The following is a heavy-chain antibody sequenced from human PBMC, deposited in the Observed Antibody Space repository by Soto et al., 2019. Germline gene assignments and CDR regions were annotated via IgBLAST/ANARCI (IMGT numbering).Heavy chain of an antibody. Sequence: SETLSLTCTVSGGSISNHYWSWIRQPPGKGLEWIGNIYYSGSTYYNPSLKSRVTISVDTSKNQFSLKLSSVTAADTAVYYCARGPRYYYDSSGYANWGQGTLVTVSS. CDR1: GGSISNHY. CDR2: IYYSGST. V-gene: IGHV4-59*08. J-gene: IGHJ4*02. D-gene: IGHD3-22*01. CDR3: ARGPRYYYDSSGYAN.